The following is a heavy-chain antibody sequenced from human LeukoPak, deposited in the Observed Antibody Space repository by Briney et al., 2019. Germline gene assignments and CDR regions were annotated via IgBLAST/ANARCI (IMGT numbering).Heavy chain of an antibody. D-gene: IGHD6-13*01. CDR2: INWNGGST. V-gene: IGHV3-20*04. J-gene: IGHJ4*02. CDR1: GFIFSDYY. Sequence: GGSLRLSCAASGFIFSDYYMSWIRQAPGKGLEWVSGINWNGGSTGYADSVKGRFTISRDNAKSSLYLQMNSLRAEDTALYYCARSLYSSSWYGSDYWGQGTLVTVSS. CDR3: ARSLYSSSWYGSDY.